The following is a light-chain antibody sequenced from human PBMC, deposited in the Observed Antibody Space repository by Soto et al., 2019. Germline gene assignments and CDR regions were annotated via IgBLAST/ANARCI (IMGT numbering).Light chain of an antibody. Sequence: DIVMTQSPATLSVAPGERVTFSCRASQGVSRKLAWYQHKPGQAPRLLISGASTGATGIPARFSGSGSGTEFTLTISSLQSEDFAVYYCQQYHNWPITFGQGTRLEIK. CDR1: QGVSRK. CDR3: QQYHNWPIT. CDR2: GAS. J-gene: IGKJ5*01. V-gene: IGKV3-15*01.